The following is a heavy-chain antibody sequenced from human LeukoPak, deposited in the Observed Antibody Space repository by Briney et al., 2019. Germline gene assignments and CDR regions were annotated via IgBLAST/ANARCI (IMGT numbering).Heavy chain of an antibody. CDR1: GFTFDDYA. D-gene: IGHD3-22*01. CDR3: ARAPYGYYDNSGYYSY. J-gene: IGHJ4*02. CDR2: ISWNSGSI. Sequence: PGRSLRLSCAASGFTFDDYAMHWVRQAPGKGLEWVSGISWNSGSIGYADSVKGRFTISRDNAKNSLYLQMNSLRAEDTAVYYCARAPYGYYDNSGYYSYWGQGSLVTVSS. V-gene: IGHV3-9*01.